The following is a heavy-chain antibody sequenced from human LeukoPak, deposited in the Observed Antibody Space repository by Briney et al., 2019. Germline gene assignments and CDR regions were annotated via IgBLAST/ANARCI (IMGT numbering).Heavy chain of an antibody. V-gene: IGHV3-7*01. CDR3: AREEEYFDY. CDR1: GFTVRSYW. J-gene: IGHJ4*02. Sequence: GVSLRLFCAASGFTVRSYWMSWVRQAPGKGLEWVANTKQDGSEKYYVDSVKGRFTISRDNAKNSLYLQMNSLRAEDTDVYYCAREEEYFDYWGQGTLVTVSS. CDR2: TKQDGSEK.